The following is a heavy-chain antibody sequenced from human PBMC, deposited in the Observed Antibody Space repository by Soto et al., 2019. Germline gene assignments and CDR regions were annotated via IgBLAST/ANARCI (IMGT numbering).Heavy chain of an antibody. CDR1: GFTFSSYG. J-gene: IGHJ6*02. V-gene: IGHV3-33*01. D-gene: IGHD6-13*01. CDR2: IWYDGSNK. CDR3: ARETSSSWYYYYYGLDV. Sequence: QVQLVESGGGVVQPGRSLRLSCAASGFTFSSYGMHWVRQAPGKGLEWVAVIWYDGSNKYYADSVKGRFTISRDNSKNTLYLHINSLRAEDTAVYYCARETSSSWYYYYYGLDVWGQGTTVTVSS.